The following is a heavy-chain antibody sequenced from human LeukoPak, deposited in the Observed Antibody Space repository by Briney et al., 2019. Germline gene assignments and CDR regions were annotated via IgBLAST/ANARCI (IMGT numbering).Heavy chain of an antibody. V-gene: IGHV6-1*01. CDR3: ARDREDCSSTSCSSAYYYGMDV. J-gene: IGHJ6*02. CDR1: GDSVSSNSAA. Sequence: SQTLSLTCAISGDSVSSNSAAWNWIRQSPSRGLEWLGRTYYRSKWHNDYAVSVKSRITINPDTSKNQFSLQLNSVTPEDTAVYYCARDREDCSSTSCSSAYYYGMDVWGQGTTVTVSS. D-gene: IGHD2-2*01. CDR2: TYYRSKWHN.